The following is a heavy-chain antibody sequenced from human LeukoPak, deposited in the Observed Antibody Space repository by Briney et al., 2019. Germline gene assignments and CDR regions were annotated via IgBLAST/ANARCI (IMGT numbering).Heavy chain of an antibody. J-gene: IGHJ3*02. Sequence: GGSLRLSCAASGFTFSSYLMHWVRQAPGKGLEWVALIWYDGSNKNYADSVKGRFTISRDNSKNTLFLQMNSLRAEDTAVYYCAREASDAFDIWGQGTMVTVSS. V-gene: IGHV3-33*08. CDR1: GFTFSSYL. CDR2: IWYDGSNK. CDR3: AREASDAFDI.